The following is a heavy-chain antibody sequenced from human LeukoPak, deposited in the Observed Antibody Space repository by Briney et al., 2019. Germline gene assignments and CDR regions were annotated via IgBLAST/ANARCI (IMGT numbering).Heavy chain of an antibody. J-gene: IGHJ4*02. CDR3: ARPSYYYDSSGYYAPHEHIDY. V-gene: IGHV4-39*01. CDR1: GGSISSSIYY. Sequence: TSETLSLTCTVFGGSISSSIYYWGSIRLPPGKGLGWIGGVYYRGGTYYNPSLRSRVTISVDTSKNQFSMKLSSVTAADTAMYYCARPSYYYDSSGYYAPHEHIDYWGQGTLVTVSS. CDR2: VYYRGGT. D-gene: IGHD3-22*01.